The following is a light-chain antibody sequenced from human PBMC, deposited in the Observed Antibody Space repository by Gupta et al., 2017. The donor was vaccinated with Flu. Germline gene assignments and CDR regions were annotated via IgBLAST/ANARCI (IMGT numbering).Light chain of an antibody. J-gene: IGKJ4*01. V-gene: IGKV1-39*01. Sequence: DIQMTQFPSSLSASVGDRVSITCRASQSIVKYLNWYQQKPGKAPKLLIFAASTLQTGVPSRFSGSGSGTDCTLTISNLQPEDIAVYYCQQSYGAPLTFGGGTKVEI. CDR3: QQSYGAPLT. CDR2: AAS. CDR1: QSIVKY.